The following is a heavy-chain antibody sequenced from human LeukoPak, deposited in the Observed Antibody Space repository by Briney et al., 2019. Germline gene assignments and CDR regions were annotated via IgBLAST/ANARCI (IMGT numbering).Heavy chain of an antibody. Sequence: GESLRNSCKLSEYSFGTWIGWVRQMPGKGLEWMGIIYPHDSETRYSPSFQGQVTISVDTSINTAYLHWSILKASDTAMYYCARTIAAAGLYYFEYWGQGTLLTVSS. V-gene: IGHV5-51*01. D-gene: IGHD6-13*01. CDR1: EYSFGTW. J-gene: IGHJ4*02. CDR3: ARTIAAAGLYYFEY. CDR2: IYPHDSET.